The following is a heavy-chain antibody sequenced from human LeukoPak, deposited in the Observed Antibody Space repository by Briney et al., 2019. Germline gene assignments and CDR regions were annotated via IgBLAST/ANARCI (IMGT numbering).Heavy chain of an antibody. D-gene: IGHD6-19*01. CDR1: GFSFSNYR. CDR3: ARDRSLSVAGIFDY. CDR2: SNSGGSPV. J-gene: IGHJ4*02. Sequence: GGSLRLSCIGSGFSFSNYRMNWVRQAPGKGLEWISYSNSGGSPVSYAESVHGRFTISRDNAKNSLYLRMNSLRDEDTAVYYCARDRSLSVAGIFDYWGQGTLVTVSS. V-gene: IGHV3-48*02.